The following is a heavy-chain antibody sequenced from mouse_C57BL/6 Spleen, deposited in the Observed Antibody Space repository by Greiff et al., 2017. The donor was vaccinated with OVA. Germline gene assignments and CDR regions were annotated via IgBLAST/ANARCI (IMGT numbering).Heavy chain of an antibody. CDR3: ARLEIDYDGYYVGAY. Sequence: QVQLQQSGAELVKPGASVKMSCKASGYTFTSYWITWVKQRPGQGLEWIGDIYPGSGSTNYNEKFKSKATLTVDTSSSTAYMQLSSLTSEDSAVYYCARLEIDYDGYYVGAYWGQGTLVTVSA. D-gene: IGHD2-3*01. J-gene: IGHJ3*01. CDR1: GYTFTSYW. CDR2: IYPGSGST. V-gene: IGHV1-55*01.